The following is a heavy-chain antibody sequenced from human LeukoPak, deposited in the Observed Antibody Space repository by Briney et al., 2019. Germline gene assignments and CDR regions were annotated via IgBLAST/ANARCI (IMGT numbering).Heavy chain of an antibody. CDR1: GFTFSNAW. V-gene: IGHV3-15*01. D-gene: IGHD2-2*01. CDR2: IKSKTDGGTT. CDR3: TTGCSSNSCYAPGGYSSGWPADYFDY. J-gene: IGHJ4*02. Sequence: GGSLRLSCAASGFTFSNAWMSWVRQAPGKGLEWVGRIKSKTDGGTTDYAAPVKGRFTISRDDSKNTLYLQMNSLTTEDTAVYYCTTGCSSNSCYAPGGYSSGWPADYFDYWGQGTLVTVSS.